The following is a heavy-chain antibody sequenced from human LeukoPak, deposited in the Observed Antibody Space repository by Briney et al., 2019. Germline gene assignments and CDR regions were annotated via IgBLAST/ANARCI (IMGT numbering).Heavy chain of an antibody. V-gene: IGHV1-2*02. CDR2: INPNNGGT. J-gene: IGHJ4*02. CDR3: ARDRVCYYDSSGYLPFDY. D-gene: IGHD3-22*01. CDR1: GYTFTGYY. Sequence: ASVKVSCKASGYTFTGYYMHWVRQAPGQGLEWMGWINPNNGGTNYAQKLQGRVTMTTDTSTSTAYMELRSLRSDDTAVYYCARDRVCYYDSSGYLPFDYWGQGTLVTVSS.